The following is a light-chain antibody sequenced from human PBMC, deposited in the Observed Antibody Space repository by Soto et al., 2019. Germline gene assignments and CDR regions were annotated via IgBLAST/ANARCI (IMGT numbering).Light chain of an antibody. CDR1: QGIRND. CDR2: AAS. Sequence: DIQMTQFPSSLSASVGDRVTITCRASQGIRNDLAWYQQKPGKAPKRLIYAASSLQSGVPSRFRGSGSGKGFTLAISSLQPEDFATFYCLQHSTYPLTFGQGTKVEIK. J-gene: IGKJ1*01. CDR3: LQHSTYPLT. V-gene: IGKV1-17*01.